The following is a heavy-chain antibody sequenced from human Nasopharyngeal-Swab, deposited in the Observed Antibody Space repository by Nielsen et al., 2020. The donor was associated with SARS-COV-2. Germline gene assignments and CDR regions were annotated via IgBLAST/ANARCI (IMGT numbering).Heavy chain of an antibody. CDR1: GFTFNTYA. Sequence: GESLKISCAASGFTFNTYAISWVRQAPGKGLEWVSVISGSDYNTYYADSVKGRFTISRDNSKNTVNLQMNSLRAEDTAIYYCAKDRDSGDDSDDYYHYYGMDVWGQGTTVTVSS. J-gene: IGHJ6*02. D-gene: IGHD5-12*01. CDR3: AKDRDSGDDSDDYYHYYGMDV. V-gene: IGHV3-23*01. CDR2: ISGSDYNT.